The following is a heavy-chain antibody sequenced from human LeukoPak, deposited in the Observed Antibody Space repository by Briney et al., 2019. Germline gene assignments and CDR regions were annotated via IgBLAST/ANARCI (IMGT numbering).Heavy chain of an antibody. CDR1: GGSISSYY. CDR3: ARGRVRGVIKTYYFDY. J-gene: IGHJ4*02. Sequence: SETLSLTCTVSGGSISSYYWSWIRQPPGKGLEWIGYIYYSGSTNYNPSLKSRVTISVDTSKNQFSLKLSSVTAADTAVYYCARGRVRGVIKTYYFDYWGQGTLATVSS. CDR2: IYYSGST. D-gene: IGHD3-10*01. V-gene: IGHV4-59*01.